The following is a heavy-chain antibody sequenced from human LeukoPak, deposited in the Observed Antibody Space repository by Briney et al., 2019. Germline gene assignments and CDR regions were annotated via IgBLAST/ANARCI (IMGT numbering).Heavy chain of an antibody. Sequence: ASVKVSCKASGYTSTSYGINWVRQATGQGLEWMGWMNPNSGNTGYAQKFQGRVTMTRNTSISTAYMELSSLRSEDTAVYYCARVEPSYYDFWSGYSYYYYGMDVWGQGTTVTVSS. CDR1: GYTSTSYG. CDR3: ARVEPSYYDFWSGYSYYYYGMDV. V-gene: IGHV1-8*01. CDR2: MNPNSGNT. J-gene: IGHJ6*02. D-gene: IGHD3-3*01.